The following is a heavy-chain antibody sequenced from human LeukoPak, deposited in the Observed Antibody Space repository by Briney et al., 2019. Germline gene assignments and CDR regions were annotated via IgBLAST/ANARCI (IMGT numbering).Heavy chain of an antibody. CDR1: GFTFSSDS. D-gene: IGHD1-26*01. Sequence: GGSLRLSCAASGFTFSSDSMNWVRQAPGKGLEWVSSISSSSYIYYADSAKGRFTISRDNAKNSLYLQMNSLRAEDTAVYYCATYMSSDYWGQGTLVTVSS. CDR3: ATYMSSDY. J-gene: IGHJ4*02. V-gene: IGHV3-21*01. CDR2: ISSSSYI.